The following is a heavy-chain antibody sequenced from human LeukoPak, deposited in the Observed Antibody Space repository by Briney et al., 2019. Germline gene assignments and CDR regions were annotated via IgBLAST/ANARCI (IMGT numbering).Heavy chain of an antibody. CDR2: IYYSGST. CDR3: ARLGGYNWNPRHYYFYYMDV. V-gene: IGHV4-39*07. J-gene: IGHJ6*03. CDR1: GGSISSSSYY. D-gene: IGHD1-20*01. Sequence: SETLSLTCTVSGGSISSSSYYWGWIRQPPGKGLEWIGSIYYSGSTNYNPSLKSRVTISVDKSKNQFSLKLSSVTAADTAVYYCARLGGYNWNPRHYYFYYMDVWGKGTTVTVSS.